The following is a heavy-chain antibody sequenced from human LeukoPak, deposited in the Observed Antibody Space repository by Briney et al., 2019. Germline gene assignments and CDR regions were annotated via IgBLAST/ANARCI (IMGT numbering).Heavy chain of an antibody. Sequence: AGGSLRLSCAASGFTFSSYGMHWVRQAPGKGLEWVAFIRYDGSNKYYADSVKGRFTISRDNSKNTLYLQMNSLRAEDTAVYYCAKDVLLYYYGSGNWGQGTLVTVSS. V-gene: IGHV3-30*02. CDR1: GFTFSSYG. CDR2: IRYDGSNK. CDR3: AKDVLLYYYGSGN. D-gene: IGHD3-10*01. J-gene: IGHJ4*02.